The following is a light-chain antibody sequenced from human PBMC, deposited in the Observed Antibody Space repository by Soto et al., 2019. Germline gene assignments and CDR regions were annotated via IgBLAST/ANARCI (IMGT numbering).Light chain of an antibody. Sequence: QSAPSELSSLSSSFGQWSSIFCSGPNNGLAVHGEGAWNQHQPGKVPKSLIYDVNNRASGISDRFSGSKSGDTASLTSSGLQAEDDADYFYFSKISGFVYGLGTGTKVTVL. CDR3: FSKISGFVYG. V-gene: IGLV2-14*01. CDR2: DVN. CDR1: NNGLAVHGE. J-gene: IGLJ1*01.